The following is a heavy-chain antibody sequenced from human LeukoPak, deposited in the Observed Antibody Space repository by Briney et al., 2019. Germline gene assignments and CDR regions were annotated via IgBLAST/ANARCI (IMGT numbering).Heavy chain of an antibody. CDR1: GYSFSTYT. CDR3: ASGAPGYYRYYFDY. J-gene: IGHJ4*02. V-gene: IGHV1-3*01. CDR2: INAGNGNT. Sequence: ASVKVSCKASGYSFSTYTMNWVRQAPGQRLEWMGWINAGNGNTKYSQKFQGRVTITADESTSTAYMELSSLRSEDTAVYYCASGAPGYYRYYFDYWGQGTLVTVSS. D-gene: IGHD3-9*01.